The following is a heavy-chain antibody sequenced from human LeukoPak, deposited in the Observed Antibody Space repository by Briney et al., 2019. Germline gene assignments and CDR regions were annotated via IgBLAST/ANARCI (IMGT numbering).Heavy chain of an antibody. Sequence: PGGSLRLSCATSGFTFSDYYMSWIRQAPGKGLEWVSYISSSGSTIYYADSVKGRFTISRDNAKNSLYLQMNSLRAEDTAVYYCARDWDYDILTGFPYYGMDVWGQGTTVTVSS. CDR2: ISSSGSTI. V-gene: IGHV3-11*01. CDR1: GFTFSDYY. CDR3: ARDWDYDILTGFPYYGMDV. J-gene: IGHJ6*02. D-gene: IGHD3-9*01.